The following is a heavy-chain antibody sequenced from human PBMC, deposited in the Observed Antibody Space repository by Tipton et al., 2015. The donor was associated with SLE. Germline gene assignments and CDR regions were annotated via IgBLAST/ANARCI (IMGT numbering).Heavy chain of an antibody. J-gene: IGHJ4*02. CDR3: ARDSVGGYYYGSGSYLPDY. D-gene: IGHD3-10*01. CDR1: GGSISSGRYY. CDR2: IYTSGST. V-gene: IGHV4-61*09. Sequence: TLSLTCTVSGGSISSGRYYWSWIRQPAGQGLEWIGHIYTSGSTNYNPPLKSRVTISVDTSKNQFSLKLSSVTAAATAVYYCARDSVGGYYYGSGSYLPDYWGQGTLVTVSS.